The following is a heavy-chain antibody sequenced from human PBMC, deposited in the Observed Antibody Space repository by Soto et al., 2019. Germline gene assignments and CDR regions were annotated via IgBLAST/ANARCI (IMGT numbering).Heavy chain of an antibody. Sequence: GGSLRLSCAASGFTFSSYPMHWVRQAPGKGLEWVAVISHDGSNKYYADSVKGRFTISRDNSKNTLYLQMNSLRAEDTAVYYCARDGWDCSSTSCQITGWFDPWGQGTLVTVSS. V-gene: IGHV3-30-3*01. CDR2: ISHDGSNK. CDR1: GFTFSSYP. D-gene: IGHD2-2*01. CDR3: ARDGWDCSSTSCQITGWFDP. J-gene: IGHJ5*02.